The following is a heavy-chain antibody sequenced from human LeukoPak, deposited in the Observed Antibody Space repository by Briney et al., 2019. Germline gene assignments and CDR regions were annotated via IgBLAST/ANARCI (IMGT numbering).Heavy chain of an antibody. Sequence: ASVKVSCKASGYTFTSYYMHWVRQAPGQGLEWMGIINPSGGSTSYAQKFQGRVTMTRDTSTSTVYMELSSLRSEDTAVYYCARGKTWIQLWPGPGFDYWGQRTLVTVSS. D-gene: IGHD5-18*01. V-gene: IGHV1-46*01. CDR3: ARGKTWIQLWPGPGFDY. J-gene: IGHJ4*02. CDR1: GYTFTSYY. CDR2: INPSGGST.